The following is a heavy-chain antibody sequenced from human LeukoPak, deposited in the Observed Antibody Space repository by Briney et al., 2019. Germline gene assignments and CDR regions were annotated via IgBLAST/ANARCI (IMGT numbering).Heavy chain of an antibody. V-gene: IGHV3-7*01. CDR3: ATSRDSSGVD. CDR1: GFTFTSFW. CDR2: INQDGSVK. Sequence: PGGSLSLSCAASGFTFTSFWMSWVRQAPGKGLEWVANINQDGSVKFYVDSVKGRFTISRDNARSSLYLQMNSLRAEDTAAYYCATSRDSSGVDWGQGSLVTVSS. J-gene: IGHJ4*02. D-gene: IGHD3-22*01.